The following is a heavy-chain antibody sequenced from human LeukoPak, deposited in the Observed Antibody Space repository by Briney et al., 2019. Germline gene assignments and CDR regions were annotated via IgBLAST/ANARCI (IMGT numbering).Heavy chain of an antibody. J-gene: IGHJ6*03. Sequence: GGSLRLSCAASGFTFSSYGVHWVRQAPGKGLEWVAVIWYDGSNKYYADSVKGRFTISRDNSKNTLYLQMNSLRAEDTAVCYCAKVGGWYEQYYYYYMDVWGKGTTVTVSS. V-gene: IGHV3-33*06. CDR3: AKVGGWYEQYYYYYMDV. CDR2: IWYDGSNK. CDR1: GFTFSSYG. D-gene: IGHD6-19*01.